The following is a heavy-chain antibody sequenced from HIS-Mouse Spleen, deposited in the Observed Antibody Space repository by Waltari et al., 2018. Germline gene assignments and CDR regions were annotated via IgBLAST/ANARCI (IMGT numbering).Heavy chain of an antibody. J-gene: IGHJ3*02. Sequence: QVQLQESGPGLVKPSETLSLTCTVPGGSISSYYWSCIRQPPGKGLEWIGYIYYSGSTNYNPSLKSRVTISVDTSKNQFSLKLSSVTAADTAVYYCAKRGSSWYDAFDIWGQGTMVTVSS. CDR3: AKRGSSWYDAFDI. V-gene: IGHV4-59*08. CDR2: IYYSGST. D-gene: IGHD6-13*01. CDR1: GGSISSYY.